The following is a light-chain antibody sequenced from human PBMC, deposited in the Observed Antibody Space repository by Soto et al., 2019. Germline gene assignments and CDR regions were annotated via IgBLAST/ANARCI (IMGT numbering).Light chain of an antibody. Sequence: EIVLTQFPATLSVSPGDRATLSCRASQSVSSNLAWYQQKPGQTPRLLIYGASTRATGVPPRFSGSRSGTEFTLTISAVQSEDFAVYYCQQYFNWPPYTFGQGTKLDFK. CDR3: QQYFNWPPYT. CDR2: GAS. V-gene: IGKV3-15*01. J-gene: IGKJ2*01. CDR1: QSVSSN.